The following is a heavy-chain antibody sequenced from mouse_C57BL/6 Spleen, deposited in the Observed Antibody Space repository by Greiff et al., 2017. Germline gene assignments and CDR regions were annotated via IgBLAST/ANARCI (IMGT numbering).Heavy chain of an antibody. V-gene: IGHV1-53*01. CDR1: GYTFTSYW. CDR2: INPSNGGT. Sequence: VQLQQPGTELVKPGASVKLSCKASGYTFTSYWMHWVKQRPGQGLEWIGNINPSNGGTNYNEKFKSKATLTVDKSSSTAYMQLSSLTSEDSAVXYCARRKIYDGYYDYAMDYWGQGTSVTVSS. CDR3: ARRKIYDGYYDYAMDY. J-gene: IGHJ4*01. D-gene: IGHD2-3*01.